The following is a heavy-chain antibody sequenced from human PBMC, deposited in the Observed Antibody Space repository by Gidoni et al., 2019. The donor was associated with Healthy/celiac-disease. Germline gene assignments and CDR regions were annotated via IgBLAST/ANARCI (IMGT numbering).Heavy chain of an antibody. CDR1: GFTFDDYT. CDR2: ISWDGGST. J-gene: IGHJ6*02. CDR3: AKDGGSYDSSGYLDYYYGMDV. V-gene: IGHV3-43*01. Sequence: QLVESGGVVVQPGGSLRLSCAASGFTFDDYTMHWVRQAPGKGLEWVSLISWDGGSTYYADSVKGRFTISRDNSKNSLYLQMNSLRTEDTALYYCAKDGGSYDSSGYLDYYYGMDVWGQGTTVTVSS. D-gene: IGHD3-22*01.